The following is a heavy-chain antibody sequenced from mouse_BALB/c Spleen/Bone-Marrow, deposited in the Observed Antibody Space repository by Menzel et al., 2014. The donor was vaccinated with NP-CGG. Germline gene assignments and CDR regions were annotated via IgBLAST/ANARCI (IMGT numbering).Heavy chain of an antibody. V-gene: IGHV14-3*02. Sequence: VQLQQSGAALVKPGASVKLSCTASGFNIQDTYLHWVKQRPEQRLEWIGRIDPAHGNTKYDPKFQGKATITADTSSNTAYLQVSSLTSEDTAVYYCARGLLQYYYAMDDWGQGTAVTVSS. J-gene: IGHJ4*01. D-gene: IGHD2-3*01. CDR1: GFNIQDTY. CDR2: IDPAHGNT. CDR3: ARGLLQYYYAMDD.